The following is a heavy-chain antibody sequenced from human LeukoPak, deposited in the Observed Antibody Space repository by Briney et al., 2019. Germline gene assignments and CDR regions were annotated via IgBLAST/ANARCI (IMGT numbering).Heavy chain of an antibody. D-gene: IGHD3-22*01. Sequence: ASVTVSCKASGYTFTSYDINWVRQATGQGLEWMGWMNPNSGNTGYAQKFQGRVTMTRDTSISTAYMELSRLRSDDTAVYYCARGEGITMIRIDYWGQGTLVTVSS. J-gene: IGHJ4*02. CDR1: GYTFTSYD. V-gene: IGHV1-8*01. CDR2: MNPNSGNT. CDR3: ARGEGITMIRIDY.